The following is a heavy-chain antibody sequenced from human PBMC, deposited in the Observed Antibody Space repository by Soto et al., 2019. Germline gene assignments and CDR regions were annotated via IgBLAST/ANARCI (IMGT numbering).Heavy chain of an antibody. CDR1: GGTFSSYA. J-gene: IGHJ3*02. V-gene: IGHV1-69*12. CDR3: ARDLLGSESGDILALSAFDI. D-gene: IGHD3-9*01. CDR2: IIPIFGTA. Sequence: QVQLVQSGAEVKKPGSSVKVSCKASGGTFSSYAISWVRQAPGQGLEWMGGIIPIFGTANYAQKFQGRVTITGDEPTSTAYMRRRSQRSEYTSVYYCARDLLGSESGDILALSAFDIWGQGTMVTVSS.